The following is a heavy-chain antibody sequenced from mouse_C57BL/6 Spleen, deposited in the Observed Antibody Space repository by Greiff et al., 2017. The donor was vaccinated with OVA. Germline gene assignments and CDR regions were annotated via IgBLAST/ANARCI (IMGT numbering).Heavy chain of an antibody. Sequence: QVQLQQSGPELVKPGASVKISCKASGYAFSSSWMNWVKQRPGKGLEWIGRIYPGDGDTNYNGKFKGKATLTADQSSSTAYMHLSSLTSEDSAVYFCARSSGDYGQRKFDYWGQGTTLTVSS. CDR1: GYAFSSSW. CDR3: ARSSGDYGQRKFDY. CDR2: IYPGDGDT. V-gene: IGHV1-82*01. J-gene: IGHJ2*01. D-gene: IGHD2-4*01.